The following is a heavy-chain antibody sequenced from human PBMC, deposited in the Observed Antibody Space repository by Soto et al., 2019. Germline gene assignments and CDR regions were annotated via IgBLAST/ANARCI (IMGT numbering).Heavy chain of an antibody. CDR1: GYTFTSYG. CDR3: ARDLPRYYDFWSGYYDFIYYGMDV. CDR2: ISAYNGNT. Sequence: ASVKVSCKASGYTFTSYGISWVRQAPGQGLEWMGWISAYNGNTNYAQKLQGRVTMTTDTSTSTAYMELRSLRSDDTAVYYCARDLPRYYDFWSGYYDFIYYGMDVWGQGTTVTVSS. V-gene: IGHV1-18*01. D-gene: IGHD3-3*01. J-gene: IGHJ6*02.